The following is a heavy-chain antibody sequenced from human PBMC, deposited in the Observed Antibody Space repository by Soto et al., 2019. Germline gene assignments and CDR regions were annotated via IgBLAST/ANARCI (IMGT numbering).Heavy chain of an antibody. CDR2: IYPGDSDT. D-gene: IGHD3-3*01. CDR1: GYSFTSYW. CDR3: ARQKDNYDFWSGYYNYFDY. Sequence: GESLKISCKGSGYSFTSYWIGWVRQMPGKGLEWMGIIYPGDSDTRYSPSFQGQVTISADKSISTAYLQWSSLKASDTAMYYCARQKDNYDFWSGYYNYFDYWGQGTLVTVSS. J-gene: IGHJ4*02. V-gene: IGHV5-51*01.